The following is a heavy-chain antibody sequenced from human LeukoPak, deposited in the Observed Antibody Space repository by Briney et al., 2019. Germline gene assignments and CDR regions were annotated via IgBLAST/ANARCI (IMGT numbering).Heavy chain of an antibody. CDR3: ARRHGDYRNLDY. CDR2: IYPGDSDT. Sequence: GESLKISCKGSGYRFTSYWIGWVRQMPGKGLEWMGIIYPGDSDTRYSPSFQGQVTISADKAITTAYLQWSSLKASDSAMYYCARRHGDYRNLDYWGQGTLVTVSS. V-gene: IGHV5-51*01. J-gene: IGHJ4*02. CDR1: GYRFTSYW. D-gene: IGHD4-17*01.